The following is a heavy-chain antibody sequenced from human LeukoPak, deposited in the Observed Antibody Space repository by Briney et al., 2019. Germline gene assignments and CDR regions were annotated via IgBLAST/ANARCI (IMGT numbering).Heavy chain of an antibody. CDR2: IKQDGSEK. Sequence: PGGSLRLSCVASRFNFSTFWMSWVRQAPGKGLEWVANIKQDGSEKYYVDSVKGRFTISRDNAKNSLYLQMNSLRAEDTAVYYCAELGITMIGGVWGKGTTVTISS. V-gene: IGHV3-7*01. CDR3: AELGITMIGGV. J-gene: IGHJ6*04. CDR1: RFNFSTFW. D-gene: IGHD3-10*02.